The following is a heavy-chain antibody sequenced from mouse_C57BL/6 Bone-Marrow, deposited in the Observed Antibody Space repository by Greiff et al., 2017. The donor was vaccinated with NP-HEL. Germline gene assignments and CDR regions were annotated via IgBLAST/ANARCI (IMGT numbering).Heavy chain of an antibody. CDR1: GYSITSDY. CDR3: ARLRGNYNGGYFDV. V-gene: IGHV3-8*01. CDR2: ISYSGST. J-gene: IGHJ1*03. Sequence: VQLKQSGPGLAKPSQTLSLTCSVTGYSITSDYWNWIRKFPGNKLEYMGYISYSGSTYYNPSLKSRISITRDTSKTQYYLQLNSVTTEDTATYYCARLRGNYNGGYFDVWGTGTTVTVSS. D-gene: IGHD1-1*01.